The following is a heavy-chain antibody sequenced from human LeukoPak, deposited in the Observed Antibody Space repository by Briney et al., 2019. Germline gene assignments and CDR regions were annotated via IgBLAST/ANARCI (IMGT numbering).Heavy chain of an antibody. CDR2: ISAPGGST. Sequence: GGSLRLSCAAPEVTFSRYGMSWVRQAPGKGLEWVSGISAPGGSTYYADSVKGRFTISRDNSKNTLYLQMNSLRAEDTAVYYCAKVTSWMQLWSDALDVWGHGTMVIVSS. D-gene: IGHD5-18*01. V-gene: IGHV3-23*01. CDR1: EVTFSRYG. CDR3: AKVTSWMQLWSDALDV. J-gene: IGHJ3*01.